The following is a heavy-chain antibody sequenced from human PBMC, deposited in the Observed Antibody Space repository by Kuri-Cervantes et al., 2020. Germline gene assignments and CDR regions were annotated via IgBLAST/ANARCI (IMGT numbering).Heavy chain of an antibody. CDR1: GGTFSSYA. D-gene: IGHD1-26*01. CDR3: AAGLGGSYYFFDY. Sequence: SVKVSCKASGGTFSSYAISWVRQAPGQGLEWIGWIVVGSGNTNYAQKFQERVTITRDMSTSTAYMELSSLRSEDTAVYYCAAGLGGSYYFFDYWGQGTLVTVSS. J-gene: IGHJ4*02. CDR2: IVVGSGNT. V-gene: IGHV1-58*02.